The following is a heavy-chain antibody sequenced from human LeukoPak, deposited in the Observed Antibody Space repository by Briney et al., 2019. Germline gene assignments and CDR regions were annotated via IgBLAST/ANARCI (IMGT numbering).Heavy chain of an antibody. J-gene: IGHJ5*02. CDR2: ISGSGGST. V-gene: IGHV3-23*01. Sequence: GGSLRLSCAASGFTFSSYAMSWVRQAPGKGLEWVSAISGSGGSTSYADSVKGRFTISRDNSKNTLYLQMNSLRAEDTAVYYCARHSGPGSYNWFDPWGQGTLVTVSS. D-gene: IGHD3-10*01. CDR3: ARHSGPGSYNWFDP. CDR1: GFTFSSYA.